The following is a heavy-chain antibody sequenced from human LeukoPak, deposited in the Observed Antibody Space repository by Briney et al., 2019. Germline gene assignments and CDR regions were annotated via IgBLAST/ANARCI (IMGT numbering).Heavy chain of an antibody. CDR2: IYYSGST. Sequence: SETLSLTCTVSGGSISSYYWSWIRQPPGKGLEWIGYIYYSGSTNYNPSLKSRVTISVDTSKNQLSLKLSSVTAADTAVYYCARNHLGDFDYWGQGTLVTVSS. CDR1: GGSISSYY. CDR3: ARNHLGDFDY. V-gene: IGHV4-59*01. J-gene: IGHJ4*02.